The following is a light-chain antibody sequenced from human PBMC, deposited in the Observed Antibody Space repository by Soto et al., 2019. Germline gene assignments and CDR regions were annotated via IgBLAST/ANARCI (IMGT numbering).Light chain of an antibody. Sequence: QSALTQPPSASGNPGQRLTISCSRSTSNILRNYVYWYRQFPGTAPRLLISMNDQRPSGVPDRFSGSKSGTSASLAISGLRSEDEADYYCASWDDSLSGYVFGTGTKVTVL. CDR2: MND. V-gene: IGLV1-47*01. J-gene: IGLJ1*01. CDR3: ASWDDSLSGYV. CDR1: TSNILRNY.